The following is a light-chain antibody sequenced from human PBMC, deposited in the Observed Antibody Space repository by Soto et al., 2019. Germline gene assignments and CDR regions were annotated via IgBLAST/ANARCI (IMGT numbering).Light chain of an antibody. V-gene: IGLV1-47*01. CDR3: AAWDDSLSGVV. Sequence: QSVLTQPHSASGTPGQRGTISCSGSSSNIGSNYVYWYHQIPGTAPKVLIYRSNQRPSVVPDRIYGSRSGTSASLSISGLRSDDEAEYYCAAWDDSLSGVVFGGGTKLTVL. J-gene: IGLJ2*01. CDR2: RSN. CDR1: SSNIGSNY.